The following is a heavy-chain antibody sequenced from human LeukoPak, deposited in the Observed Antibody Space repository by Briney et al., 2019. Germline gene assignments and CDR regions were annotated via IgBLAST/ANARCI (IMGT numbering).Heavy chain of an antibody. CDR3: ARDMIHYGSGSYYNPGGFDY. D-gene: IGHD3-10*01. CDR2: ISGSGGST. Sequence: GGSLRLSCAASGFTFSSYAMSWVRQAPGKGLEWVSAISGSGGSTYYADSVKGRFTISRDNSKNTLYLQMNSLRAEDTAVYYCARDMIHYGSGSYYNPGGFDYWGQGTLVTVSS. J-gene: IGHJ4*02. CDR1: GFTFSSYA. V-gene: IGHV3-23*01.